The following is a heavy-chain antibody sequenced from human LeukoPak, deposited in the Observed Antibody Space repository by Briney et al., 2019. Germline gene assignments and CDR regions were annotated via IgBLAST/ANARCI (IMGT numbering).Heavy chain of an antibody. Sequence: GASVKVSCKASGRTFSSYAISWVRQAPGQGLEWMGGIIPIFGTANYAQKFQGRVTITTDESTSTAYMELSSLRSEDTAVYYCARGPYYYGSGSYLAYWGQGTLVTVSS. D-gene: IGHD3-10*01. CDR2: IIPIFGTA. V-gene: IGHV1-69*05. J-gene: IGHJ4*02. CDR3: ARGPYYYGSGSYLAY. CDR1: GRTFSSYA.